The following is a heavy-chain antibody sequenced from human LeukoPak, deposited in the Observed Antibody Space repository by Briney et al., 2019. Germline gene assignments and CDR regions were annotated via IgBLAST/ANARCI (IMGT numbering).Heavy chain of an antibody. D-gene: IGHD1-14*01. J-gene: IGHJ4*02. CDR3: ARWMVNQPSVMDY. Sequence: GGSLRLSCAVSGFSVSNHFMTWVRQAPGKGLEWVSVIYGGTVTYYPDSVKGRFTISRDISKNTLFLQMNRLRAEDTAMYFCARWMVNQPSVMDYWGQGIMVTVSS. CDR2: IYGGTVT. V-gene: IGHV3-53*01. CDR1: GFSVSNHF.